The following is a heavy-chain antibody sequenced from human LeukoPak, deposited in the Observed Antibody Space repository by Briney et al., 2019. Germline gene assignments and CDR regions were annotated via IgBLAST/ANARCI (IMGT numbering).Heavy chain of an antibody. CDR2: ISYDGSNK. J-gene: IGHJ4*02. D-gene: IGHD2-15*01. Sequence: GGSLRLSCAASGFTFTTYAMHWVRQAPGKGLEWVAVISYDGSNKYYADSVKGRFTISRDNSKNTLYQQMNSLRAEDTAVYYCARGGRRVYSSFDCWGQGTLVTVSS. CDR1: GFTFTTYA. CDR3: ARGGRRVYSSFDC. V-gene: IGHV3-30-3*01.